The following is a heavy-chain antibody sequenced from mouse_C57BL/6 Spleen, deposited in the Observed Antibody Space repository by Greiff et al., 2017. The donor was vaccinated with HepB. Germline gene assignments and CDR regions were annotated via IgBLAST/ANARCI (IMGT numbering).Heavy chain of an antibody. D-gene: IGHD1-1*01. Sequence: QVQLKESGAELVRPGTSVKVSCKASGYAFTNYLIEWVKQRPGQGLEWIGVINPGSGGTNYNEKFKGKATLTADKSSSTAYMQLSSLTSEDSAVYFGARSGYYGSRWYFDVWGTGTTVTVSS. CDR3: ARSGYYGSRWYFDV. CDR1: GYAFTNYL. J-gene: IGHJ1*03. CDR2: INPGSGGT. V-gene: IGHV1-54*01.